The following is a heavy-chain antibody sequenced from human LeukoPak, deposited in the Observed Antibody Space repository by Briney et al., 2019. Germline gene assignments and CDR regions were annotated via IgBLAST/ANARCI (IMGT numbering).Heavy chain of an antibody. V-gene: IGHV3-30*03. CDR1: GFAFSNYG. J-gene: IGHJ4*02. D-gene: IGHD2-2*01. Sequence: GGSLRLSCAASGFAFSNYGMHWVRQAPGKGLEWVTVVSYDGSNKYYADSVKGRFTISRDNSKNTLYLQMNSLSAEDTAVYFCARGESVAMGSIDYWGQGTLVTVSS. CDR2: VSYDGSNK. CDR3: ARGESVAMGSIDY.